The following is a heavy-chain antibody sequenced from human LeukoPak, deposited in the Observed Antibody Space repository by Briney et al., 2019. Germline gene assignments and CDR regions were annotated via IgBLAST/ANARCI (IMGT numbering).Heavy chain of an antibody. CDR2: INPNSGGT. CDR3: ARKGDN. Sequence: ASVKVSCKASGYTFTGYYMHWVRQAPGQGLEWMGWINPNSGGTNYAQKFQGRVTITADKSTSTAYMELSSLRSEDTAVYYCARKGDNWGQGTLVTVSS. J-gene: IGHJ4*02. V-gene: IGHV1-2*02. CDR1: GYTFTGYY.